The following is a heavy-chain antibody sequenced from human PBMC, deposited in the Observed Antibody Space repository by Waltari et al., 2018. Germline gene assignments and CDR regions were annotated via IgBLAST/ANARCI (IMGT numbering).Heavy chain of an antibody. CDR3: ARERGDYILTGYYTLPYYYMDV. D-gene: IGHD3-9*01. J-gene: IGHJ6*03. Sequence: VQLQQWAAGLLKPSETLSRTCAVVGVPFIGCYWSWIRQPPGQGWVWIGEINHSGSTNYNPAHKGPVTLAVDTTKNQVSTKLSSVAAGDTAVYYWARERGDYILTGYYTLPYYYMDVWGKGTTVTISS. CDR1: GVPFIGCY. V-gene: IGHV4-34*01. CDR2: INHSGST.